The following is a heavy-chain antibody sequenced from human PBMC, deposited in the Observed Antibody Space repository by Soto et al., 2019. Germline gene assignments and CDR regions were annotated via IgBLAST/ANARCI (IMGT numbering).Heavy chain of an antibody. Sequence: QLQLQESGPGLVKPSETLSLTCTVSGGSISSTTYYWGWIRLPPGKGLEWIGNVYYGGSTYYNPSLMSRVTIAVDTSKNQFSLILRSVTAADTAVYYCGVRPYGSRYYYGTDVWGQGTTVTVSS. CDR2: VYYGGST. CDR3: GVRPYGSRYYYGTDV. J-gene: IGHJ6*02. D-gene: IGHD3-10*01. CDR1: GGSISSTTYY. V-gene: IGHV4-39*01.